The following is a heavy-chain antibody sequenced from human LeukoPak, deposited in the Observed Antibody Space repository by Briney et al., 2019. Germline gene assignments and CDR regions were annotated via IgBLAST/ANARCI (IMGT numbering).Heavy chain of an antibody. J-gene: IGHJ5*01. CDR2: ISPSGRT. V-gene: IGHV3-13*01. CDR1: GFIFSAYE. Sequence: PGGSLRLSCAASGFIFSAYEMHWVRHGPGKVLEWVSAISPSGRTYYMESVKGRFTISRENAKNSVFLQMNSLRAGDTAVYYCVRDLGTGTTYTNRFDSWGQGALVTVSS. CDR3: VRDLGTGTTYTNRFDS. D-gene: IGHD1-7*01.